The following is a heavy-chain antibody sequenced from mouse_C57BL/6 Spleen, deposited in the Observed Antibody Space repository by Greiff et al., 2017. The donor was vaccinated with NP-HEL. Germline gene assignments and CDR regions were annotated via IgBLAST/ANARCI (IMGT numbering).Heavy chain of an antibody. Sequence: QVQLKESGPGLVAPSQSLSISCTVSGFSLTSYGVSWVRQPPGKGLEWLGVIWGDGSTNYHLALISRPSISKDNSKSKVFLKLNSLQTDDTATYYCAKPNYSNYVGAMDYWGQGTSVTVSS. CDR2: IWGDGST. V-gene: IGHV2-3*01. CDR1: GFSLTSYG. J-gene: IGHJ4*01. CDR3: AKPNYSNYVGAMDY. D-gene: IGHD2-5*01.